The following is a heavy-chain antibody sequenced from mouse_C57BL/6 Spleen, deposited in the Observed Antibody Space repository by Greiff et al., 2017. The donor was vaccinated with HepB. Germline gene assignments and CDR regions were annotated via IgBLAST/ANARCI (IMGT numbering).Heavy chain of an antibody. CDR2: IYPGNSDT. CDR3: SPTVVATDYAMDY. V-gene: IGHV1-5*01. Sequence: EVQLEESGTVLARPGASVKMSCKTSGYTFTSYWMHWVKQRPGQGLEWIGAIYPGNSDTSYNQKFKGKAKLTAVTSASTAYMELSSLTNEDSAVYYCSPTVVATDYAMDYWGQGTSVTVSS. J-gene: IGHJ4*01. D-gene: IGHD1-1*01. CDR1: GYTFTSYW.